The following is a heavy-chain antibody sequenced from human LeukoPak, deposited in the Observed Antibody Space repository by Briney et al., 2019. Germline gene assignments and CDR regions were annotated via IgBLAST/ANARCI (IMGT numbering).Heavy chain of an antibody. CDR3: AKRPRGGSCYDY. D-gene: IGHD2-15*01. CDR2: ISGGGAVT. J-gene: IGHJ4*02. V-gene: IGHV3-23*01. Sequence: PGGSLRLSCAASGFTFSSYAMSWVRQAPGKGLEWVSGISGGGAVTYYADSVKGRFTISRDNSKNTLYLQMNSLRAEDTAIHYCAKRPRGGSCYDYWGQGTLVTVSS. CDR1: GFTFSSYA.